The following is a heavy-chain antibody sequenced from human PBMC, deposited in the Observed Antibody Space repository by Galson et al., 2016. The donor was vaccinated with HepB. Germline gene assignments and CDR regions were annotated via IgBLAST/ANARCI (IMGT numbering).Heavy chain of an antibody. V-gene: IGHV3-21*01. D-gene: IGHD4-11*01. CDR3: VRNLFSGADYSADY. Sequence: SLRLSCAASGFTFSTYSMNWVRQAPGKGLEWVSSISTSSSYIYHADSVKGRFTISRDNAKNSLYLQMNSLRGDDTAIYYCVRNLFSGADYSADYWGQGTLVTVSS. CDR2: ISTSSSYI. J-gene: IGHJ4*02. CDR1: GFTFSTYS.